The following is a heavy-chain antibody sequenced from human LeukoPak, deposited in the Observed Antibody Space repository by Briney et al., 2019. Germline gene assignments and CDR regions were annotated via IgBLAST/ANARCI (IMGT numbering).Heavy chain of an antibody. CDR2: IYHSGST. D-gene: IGHD1-26*01. CDR1: GYSISSGYY. CDR3: ARDDGVGATNFDY. Sequence: SETLSLTCTVSGYSISSGYYWGWIRQPPGKGLEWIGSIYHSGSTYYSPSLKSRVTISVDTSKNQFSLKLSSVTAADTAVYYCARDDGVGATNFDYWGQGTLVTVSS. V-gene: IGHV4-38-2*02. J-gene: IGHJ4*02.